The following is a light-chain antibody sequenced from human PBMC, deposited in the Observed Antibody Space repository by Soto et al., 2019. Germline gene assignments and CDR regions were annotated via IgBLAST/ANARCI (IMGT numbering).Light chain of an antibody. CDR2: AAS. CDR3: QQSYSTPPT. J-gene: IGKJ1*01. CDR1: QSISSY. Sequence: DLQMTQSPSSLSASVGDRVTITCRASQSISSYLNWYQQKPGKAPELLINAASSLQSGVPSRFSGSGSGTDFTLTISSLQPEDFATYYCQQSYSTPPTFGQGTKVEIK. V-gene: IGKV1-39*01.